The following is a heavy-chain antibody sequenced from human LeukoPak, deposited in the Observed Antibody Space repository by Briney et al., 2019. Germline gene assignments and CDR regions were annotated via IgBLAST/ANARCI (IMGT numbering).Heavy chain of an antibody. V-gene: IGHV1-69*05. Sequence: SVKVSCKASGGTFSSYAISWVRQAPGQGLEWMGGIIPIFGTANYAQKFQGRVTMTRDTSTSTVYMELSSLRSEGTAVYYCAREIGPIQLHLWGSAFDYWGQGTLVTVSS. J-gene: IGHJ4*02. CDR2: IIPIFGTA. CDR1: GGTFSSYA. CDR3: AREIGPIQLHLWGSAFDY. D-gene: IGHD5-18*01.